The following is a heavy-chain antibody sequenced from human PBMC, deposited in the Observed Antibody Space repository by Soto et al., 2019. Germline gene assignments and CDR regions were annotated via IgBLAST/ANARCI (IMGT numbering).Heavy chain of an antibody. CDR3: VRRTGIAVSLNYYYYGMDV. CDR2: IDPSDSYT. D-gene: IGHD6-19*01. J-gene: IGHJ6*02. Sequence: GESLKISCKGSGYSFTSYWISWVRQMPGKGLEWMGRIDPSDSYTNYSPSFQGHVTISADKSISTAYLQWSSLKASDTAMYYCVRRTGIAVSLNYYYYGMDVWGQGTTVTVSS. CDR1: GYSFTSYW. V-gene: IGHV5-10-1*01.